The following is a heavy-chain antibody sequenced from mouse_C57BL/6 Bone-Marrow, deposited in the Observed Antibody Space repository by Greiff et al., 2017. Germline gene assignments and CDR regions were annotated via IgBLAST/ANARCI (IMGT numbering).Heavy chain of an antibody. CDR3: SSSFYGIYAMDY. Sequence: VNVVESGAELVKPGASVKISCKASGYAFSSYWMNWVKQRPGKGLEWIGQIYPGDGDTNYNGKFKGKATLTADKSSSTAYMQLSSLTAEESAVYFWSSSFYGIYAMDYWGQGTSVTVSS. CDR2: IYPGDGDT. V-gene: IGHV1-80*01. CDR1: GYAFSSYW. J-gene: IGHJ4*01. D-gene: IGHD2-10*01.